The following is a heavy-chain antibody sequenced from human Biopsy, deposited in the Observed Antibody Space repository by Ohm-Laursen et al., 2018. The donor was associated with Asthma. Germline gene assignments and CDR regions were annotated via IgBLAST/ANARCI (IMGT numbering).Heavy chain of an antibody. Sequence: GSLRLSCSASGFAVSRDYMFWVRQAPGKGLEWVSYIDKSSSTIYYADSVKGRFTISRDNSKNTLYLQMNSLRAEDTAVYYCARKIAARGGMGVWGQGTTVTVSS. CDR3: ARKIAARGGMGV. D-gene: IGHD6-6*01. V-gene: IGHV3-48*01. J-gene: IGHJ6*02. CDR1: GFAVSRDY. CDR2: IDKSSSTI.